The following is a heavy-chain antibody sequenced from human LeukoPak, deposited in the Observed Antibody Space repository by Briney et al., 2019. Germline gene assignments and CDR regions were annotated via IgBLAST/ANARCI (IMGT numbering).Heavy chain of an antibody. Sequence: GGSLRLSCAASGFTFSSNSMTWVRQTPGKGLEWVSGISGSGDSAFYADSVKGRFTISRDNSRNTSYLQMSSLRPEDTAVYYCTKWSGFGDDWGQGTLDTVSS. CDR3: TKWSGFGDD. D-gene: IGHD3-10*01. CDR2: ISGSGDSA. CDR1: GFTFSSNS. J-gene: IGHJ4*02. V-gene: IGHV3-23*01.